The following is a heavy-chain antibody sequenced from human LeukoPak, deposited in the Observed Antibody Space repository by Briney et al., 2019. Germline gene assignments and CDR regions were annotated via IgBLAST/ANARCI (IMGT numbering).Heavy chain of an antibody. CDR1: DGSISSGY. V-gene: IGHV4-59*08. Sequence: SETLSLTCTVSDGSISSGYWNWIRQPPGKGLEWIGHIYNGGGLNYNPSLMSRVTLSMDTSKNQISLKMASVTDADTALYYCARLIGGVGARRFDFWGQGTLVTVSS. CDR3: ARLIGGVGARRFDF. J-gene: IGHJ4*02. CDR2: IYNGGGL. D-gene: IGHD6-6*01.